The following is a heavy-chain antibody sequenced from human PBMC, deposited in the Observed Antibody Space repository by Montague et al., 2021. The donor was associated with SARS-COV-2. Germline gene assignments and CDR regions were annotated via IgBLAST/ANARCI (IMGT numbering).Heavy chain of an antibody. J-gene: IGHJ3*02. CDR1: CGSVTSGDYY. CDR3: ATEMPAYDVFDI. D-gene: IGHD2-2*01. Sequence: SETLSLTCTASCGSVTSGDYYWTWIRQPLGKGLEWIGYIYNTGRTNYNPSLKSRVTISMDTSKNQFSLKVDSVSAADTAVYYCATEMPAYDVFDIWGQGTTVTVSS. CDR2: IYNTGRT. V-gene: IGHV4-61*08.